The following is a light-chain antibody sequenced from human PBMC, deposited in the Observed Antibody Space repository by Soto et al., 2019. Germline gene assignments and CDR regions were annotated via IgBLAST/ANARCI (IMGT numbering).Light chain of an antibody. J-gene: IGKJ3*01. CDR3: QHYGRSPGLFT. CDR2: DAS. Sequence: EVVLTQSPGTLSLSPGERAILSCRASQSVSSNFLAWYQQKPGRAPRLLIYDASSRATGIPDRFSGSGSGTDFTLTIDRLEPEDFAVYYCQHYGRSPGLFTFGPGTKVYIK. CDR1: QSVSSNF. V-gene: IGKV3-20*01.